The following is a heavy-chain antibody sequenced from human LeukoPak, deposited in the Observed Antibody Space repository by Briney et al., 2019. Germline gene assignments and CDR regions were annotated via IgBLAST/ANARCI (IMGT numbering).Heavy chain of an antibody. Sequence: SETLSLTCTVSGGSISSSSYYWGWIRQPPGKGLEWIGSIYYSGSTYYNPSLKSRVTISVDTSKNQFSLKLSSVTAADTAVYYCARRGAYCGGDCYLWPWGQGTLVTVSS. CDR2: IYYSGST. CDR3: ARRGAYCGGDCYLWP. D-gene: IGHD2-21*02. CDR1: GGSISSSSYY. V-gene: IGHV4-39*07. J-gene: IGHJ4*02.